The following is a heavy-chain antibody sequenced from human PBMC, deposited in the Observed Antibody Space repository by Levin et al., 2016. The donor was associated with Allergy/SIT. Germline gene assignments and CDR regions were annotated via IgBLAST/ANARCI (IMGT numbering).Heavy chain of an antibody. V-gene: IGHV3-21*01. Sequence: WIRQPPGKGLEWVSSISSSSSYIYYADSVKGRFTISRDNAKNSLYLQMNSLRAEDTAVYYCAWIAAAGDFDYWGQGTLVTVSS. CDR2: ISSSSSYI. J-gene: IGHJ4*02. CDR3: AWIAAAGDFDY. D-gene: IGHD6-13*01.